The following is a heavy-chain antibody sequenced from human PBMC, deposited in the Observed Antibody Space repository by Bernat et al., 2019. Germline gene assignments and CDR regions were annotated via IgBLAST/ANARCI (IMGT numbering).Heavy chain of an antibody. CDR3: ARLRSIAGYDY. CDR2: IKQDGSEK. Sequence: EVQLVESGGGLVQPGGSLRLSCAVSGFTFTSYWMSWVRQAPGKGLDLVANIKQDGSEKYYGDSVKGRFTVSKDNAKNELYLQMNSLRAEDTAVYYCARLRSIAGYDYWGQGTLVTVSS. J-gene: IGHJ4*02. D-gene: IGHD6-6*01. CDR1: GFTFTSYW. V-gene: IGHV3-7*01.